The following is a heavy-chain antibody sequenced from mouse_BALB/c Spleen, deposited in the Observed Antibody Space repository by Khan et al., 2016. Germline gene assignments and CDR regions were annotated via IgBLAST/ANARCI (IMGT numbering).Heavy chain of an antibody. CDR3: ASHLTGSFAY. CDR2: INSDGDYT. D-gene: IGHD4-1*01. J-gene: IGHJ3*01. CDR1: GFTFSTYG. Sequence: VELVESGGDLVTPGGSLRLSCAAAGFTFSTYGMSWVRQPPDKMLEWVATINSDGDYTYYPDTVKGRFTISRHNAENTLYLQMSSLQSDDTARYYCASHLTGSFAYWGQGTLVTVSA. V-gene: IGHV5-6*01.